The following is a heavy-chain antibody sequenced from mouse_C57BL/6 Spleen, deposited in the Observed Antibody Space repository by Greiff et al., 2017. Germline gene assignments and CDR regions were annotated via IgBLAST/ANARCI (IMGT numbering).Heavy chain of an antibody. V-gene: IGHV3-6*01. CDR2: ISYDGSN. Sequence: ESGPGLVKPSQSLSLTCSVTGYSITSGYYWNWIRQFPGNKLEWMGYISYDGSNNYNPSLKNRISITRDTSKNQFFLKLNSVTTEDTATYYCARGGYDYPYYFDYWGQGTTLTVSS. D-gene: IGHD2-4*01. CDR1: GYSITSGYY. J-gene: IGHJ2*01. CDR3: ARGGYDYPYYFDY.